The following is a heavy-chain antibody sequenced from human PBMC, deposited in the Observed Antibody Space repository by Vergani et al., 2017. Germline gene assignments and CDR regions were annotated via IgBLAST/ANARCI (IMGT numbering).Heavy chain of an antibody. CDR1: GYTFTSYG. J-gene: IGHJ4*02. Sequence: QVQLVQSGAEVKKPGASVKVSCKASGYTFTSYGISWVRQAPGQGLEWMGWISAYNGNTNYAQKLQGRVTMTTDTSTSTAYMELRSLRSDDTAVYYCTTGPTGGLVVVVAATDYWGQGTLVTVSS. D-gene: IGHD2-15*01. CDR3: TTGPTGGLVVVVAATDY. V-gene: IGHV1-18*01. CDR2: ISAYNGNT.